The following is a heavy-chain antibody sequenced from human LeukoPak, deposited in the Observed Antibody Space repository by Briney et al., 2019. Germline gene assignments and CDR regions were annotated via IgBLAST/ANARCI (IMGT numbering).Heavy chain of an antibody. CDR3: ARETRLHSGSYSNDAFDI. J-gene: IGHJ3*02. Sequence: SETLSLTCTVSGGSISNSSYYWSWIRQPPGKGLEWIGYISYSGSTDYNPSLKSRVTISLDTSKNQFSLRLSSVTAADTAVYYCARETRLHSGSYSNDAFDIWGQGTMVTVSS. CDR2: ISYSGST. CDR1: GGSISNSSYY. D-gene: IGHD1-26*01. V-gene: IGHV4-61*01.